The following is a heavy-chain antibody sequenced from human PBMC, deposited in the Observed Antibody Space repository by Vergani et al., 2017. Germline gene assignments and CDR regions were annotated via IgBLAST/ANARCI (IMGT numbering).Heavy chain of an antibody. Sequence: QVQLQESGPGLVKPSHTLSLTCTVSGGSFSTGGQPWTWLRPSAGKGLEWIGRIYTSGATNYNPTLRGRAIMSVDASKEQFSLKLTAVTAADTAVCYGARDDGGYDKDALDVWGEGTKVTVTS. CDR3: ARDDGGYDKDALDV. D-gene: IGHD5-18*01. J-gene: IGHJ3*01. CDR1: GGSFSTGGQP. V-gene: IGHV4-61*02. CDR2: IYTSGAT.